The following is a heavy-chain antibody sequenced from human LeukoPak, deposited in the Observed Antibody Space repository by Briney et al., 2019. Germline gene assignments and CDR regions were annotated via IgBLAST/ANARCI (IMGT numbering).Heavy chain of an antibody. CDR3: ARVDADYGDYGDY. CDR1: GYTFTGYY. CDR2: INPNSGGT. J-gene: IGHJ4*02. Sequence: ASVKVSFKASGYTFTGYYMHWVRQAPGQGLEWMGWINPNSGGTNYAQKFHGRVTMTRDTSISTAYMELSRLRSDDTAVYYCARVDADYGDYGDYWGQGTLVTVYS. V-gene: IGHV1-2*02. D-gene: IGHD4-17*01.